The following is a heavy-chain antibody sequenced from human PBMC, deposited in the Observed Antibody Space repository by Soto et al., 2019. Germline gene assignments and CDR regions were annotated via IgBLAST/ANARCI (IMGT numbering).Heavy chain of an antibody. CDR3: AKDPSYSSTGEY. CDR2: ISWNSGSI. CDR1: GFTFDDYA. J-gene: IGHJ4*02. Sequence: EVQLGESGGGLVQPGRSLRLSCAASGFTFDDYAMHWVRQAPGKGLEWVSGISWNSGSIGYADSVKGRFTISRDNAKNSLYLQMNSLRAEDTALDYCAKDPSYSSTGEYWGQGTLVTVSS. D-gene: IGHD6-13*01. V-gene: IGHV3-9*01.